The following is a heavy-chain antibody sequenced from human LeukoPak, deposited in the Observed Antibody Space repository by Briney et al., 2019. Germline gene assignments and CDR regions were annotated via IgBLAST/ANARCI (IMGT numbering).Heavy chain of an antibody. CDR1: GFTFSSYG. CDR2: ITYDGGNK. Sequence: PGGSLRLSCAASGFTFSSYGMHWVRQAPGKGLEWVAIITYDGGNKYYADSVKGRFTISRDNSKNTLYLQVNSLRAEDTAVYYCAKTPQPYCGGDCSHFDYWGQGTLVTVSS. CDR3: AKTPQPYCGGDCSHFDY. J-gene: IGHJ4*02. V-gene: IGHV3-30*18. D-gene: IGHD2-21*02.